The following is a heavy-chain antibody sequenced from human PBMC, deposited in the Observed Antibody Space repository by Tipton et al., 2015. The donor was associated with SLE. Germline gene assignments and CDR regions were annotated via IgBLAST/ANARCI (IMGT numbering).Heavy chain of an antibody. V-gene: IGHV3-33*05. CDR3: ARDGRSSGWYEGPDY. J-gene: IGHJ4*02. CDR2: ISYDGSNK. D-gene: IGHD6-19*01. CDR1: GFTFSSYG. Sequence: SLRLSCAASGFTFSSYGMHWVRQAPGKGLEWVAVISYDGSNKYYADSVKGRFTISRDNSKNSLYLQMNSLRAEDTAVYYCARDGRSSGWYEGPDYWGQGTLVTVSS.